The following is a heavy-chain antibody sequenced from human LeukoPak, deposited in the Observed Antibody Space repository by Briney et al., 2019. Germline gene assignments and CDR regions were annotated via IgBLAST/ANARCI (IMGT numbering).Heavy chain of an antibody. V-gene: IGHV1-8*01. J-gene: IGHJ4*02. D-gene: IGHD4-11*01. Sequence: ASVKVSCKASEYTFTSYDINWVRQATGQGLEWMGWMNPNSGNTGYAQKFQGRVTMTRDTSTSTVYMELSSLRSEDSAVYYCARWTTTYLDYWGQGTLVTVSS. CDR2: MNPNSGNT. CDR3: ARWTTTYLDY. CDR1: EYTFTSYD.